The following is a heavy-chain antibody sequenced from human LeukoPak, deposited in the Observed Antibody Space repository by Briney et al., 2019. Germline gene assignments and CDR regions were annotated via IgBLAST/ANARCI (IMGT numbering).Heavy chain of an antibody. Sequence: GGSLRLSCAASGFIFTGYFMSWVRQAPGKGLEWVASIKHDGSEKYYVDSVRGRFTISRDNTKNLLYLQMSSLRAEDTAVYYCATDRGWRTSGYYLYYFEYWGQGTLVTLSS. CDR2: IKHDGSEK. CDR1: GFIFTGYF. J-gene: IGHJ4*02. V-gene: IGHV3-7*01. D-gene: IGHD3-3*01. CDR3: ATDRGWRTSGYYLYYFEY.